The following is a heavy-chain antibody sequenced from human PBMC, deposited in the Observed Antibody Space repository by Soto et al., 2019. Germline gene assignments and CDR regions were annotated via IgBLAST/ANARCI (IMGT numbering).Heavy chain of an antibody. D-gene: IGHD1-26*01. CDR1: GYTFTDYW. CDR3: AKIVGVTRRFEY. V-gene: IGHV5-51*01. CDR2: IFPGDSDI. Sequence: GESLKISCKTSGYTFTDYWIGWVRQMPGRGLEWMAIIFPGDSDIRYSPSFQGRVIISADKSISTAYLQWGSLRASDTAMYYCAKIVGVTRRFEYWGQGTLVTVSS. J-gene: IGHJ4*02.